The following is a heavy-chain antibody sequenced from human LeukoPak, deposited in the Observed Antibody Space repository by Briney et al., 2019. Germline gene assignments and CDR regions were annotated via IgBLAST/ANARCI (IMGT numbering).Heavy chain of an antibody. Sequence: GGSLRLSCAASGFTFSSYWMHWVHQAPGKGLVWVSRINSDGSSTIHADSAKGRFTISRDNAKNTLYLQMNSLRAEDTAVYYCAREVYSSGWSSFDYWGQGTLVTVSS. CDR2: INSDGSST. D-gene: IGHD6-19*01. CDR3: AREVYSSGWSSFDY. V-gene: IGHV3-74*01. CDR1: GFTFSSYW. J-gene: IGHJ4*02.